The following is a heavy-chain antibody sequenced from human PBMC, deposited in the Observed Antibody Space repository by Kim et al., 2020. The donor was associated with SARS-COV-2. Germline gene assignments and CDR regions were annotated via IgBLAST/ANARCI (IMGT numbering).Heavy chain of an antibody. Sequence: SETLSLTCTVSGGSFSSYYWSWVRQPPNKGLEWIGNTLYRGHDELNPSLNSRVAILLDTSNNQFSLKLSSVTVADPAVYYCARYLGGEGSLDIWDPGT. CDR2: TLYRGHD. CDR1: GGSFSSYY. V-gene: IGHV4-59*13. CDR3: ARYLGGEGSLDI. J-gene: IGHJ3*02. D-gene: IGHD3-16*01.